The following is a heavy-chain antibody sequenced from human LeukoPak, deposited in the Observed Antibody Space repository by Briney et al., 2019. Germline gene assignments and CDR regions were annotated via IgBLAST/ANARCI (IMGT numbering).Heavy chain of an antibody. CDR3: ARTSIVGADFDY. Sequence: PSETLSLTCAVYGGSFSGCYWSWIRQPPGKGLEWIGEINHSGSTNYNPSLKSRVTISVDTSKNQFSLKLSSVTAADTAVYYCARTSIVGADFDYWGQGTLVTVSS. CDR2: INHSGST. CDR1: GGSFSGCY. J-gene: IGHJ4*02. D-gene: IGHD1-26*01. V-gene: IGHV4-34*01.